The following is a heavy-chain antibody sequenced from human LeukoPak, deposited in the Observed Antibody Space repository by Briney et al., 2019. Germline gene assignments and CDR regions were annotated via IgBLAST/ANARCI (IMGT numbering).Heavy chain of an antibody. D-gene: IGHD2-2*01. Sequence: SGGSLRPSCEGSGFTFSKYLLHWVRQTPGKGLVWVSRSDGSDTSYADSVKGRFTISRDNAKNTLFLQMSSLRAEDTAVYYCARVESGSCSNTRCRSIDFWGQGTLVTVSS. CDR3: ARVESGSCSNTRCRSIDF. J-gene: IGHJ4*02. CDR1: GFTFSKYL. V-gene: IGHV3-74*01. CDR2: SDGSDT.